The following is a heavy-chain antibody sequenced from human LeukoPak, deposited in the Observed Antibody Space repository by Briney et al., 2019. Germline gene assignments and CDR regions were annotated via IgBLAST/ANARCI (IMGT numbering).Heavy chain of an antibody. Sequence: PGGSLRLSCAASGFTVSSNYMSWVRQAPGKGLEWVSVIYSGGSTYYADSVKGRFTISRDNSKNTLYLQMNSLRAEDTAVYYCARESPILGVVIGYFYWGQGTLVTVSS. CDR2: IYSGGST. J-gene: IGHJ4*02. D-gene: IGHD3-3*01. CDR3: ARESPILGVVIGYFY. V-gene: IGHV3-66*01. CDR1: GFTVSSNY.